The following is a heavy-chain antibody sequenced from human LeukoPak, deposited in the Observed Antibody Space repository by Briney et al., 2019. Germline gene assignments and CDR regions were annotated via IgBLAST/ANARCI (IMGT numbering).Heavy chain of an antibody. V-gene: IGHV3-21*01. Sequence: GGSLRLSCAASGFTFSSYSMNWVRQAPGKGLEWVSSISSSSRYIYYADSVKGRFTISRDNAKNSLYLQMNSLRAEDTAVYYCARDCYPSGSGSYCYWGQGTLVTVSS. D-gene: IGHD3-10*01. CDR3: ARDCYPSGSGSYCY. CDR2: ISSSSRYI. CDR1: GFTFSSYS. J-gene: IGHJ4*02.